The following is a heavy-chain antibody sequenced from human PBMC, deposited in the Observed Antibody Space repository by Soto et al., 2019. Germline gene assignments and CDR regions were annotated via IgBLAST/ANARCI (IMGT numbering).Heavy chain of an antibody. CDR1: GFTFSSYW. CDR2: IKQDGSEK. Sequence: GGSLRLSCAASGFTFSSYWMSWVRQAPGKGLEWVANIKQDGSEKYYVDSVKGRFTISRDNAKNSLYLQMNSLRAEDTAVYYCARGGAYYDSSGYIYWGQGTLVTVSS. J-gene: IGHJ4*02. CDR3: ARGGAYYDSSGYIY. D-gene: IGHD3-22*01. V-gene: IGHV3-7*03.